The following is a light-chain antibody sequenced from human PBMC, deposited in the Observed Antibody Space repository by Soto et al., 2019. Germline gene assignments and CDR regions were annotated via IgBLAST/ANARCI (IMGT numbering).Light chain of an antibody. V-gene: IGLV2-11*01. CDR2: AVN. CDR1: SSDIGGYNF. CDR3: CSYAGRDTRYV. J-gene: IGLJ1*01. Sequence: QSALTQPRSVSGSPGQSVTISCAGTSSDIGGYNFVSWYQQHPGKAPKLIISAVNERPSGVPDRFSGSKSGNTASLTISGPQAEDEADYACCSYAGRDTRYVFGTGTKVTVL.